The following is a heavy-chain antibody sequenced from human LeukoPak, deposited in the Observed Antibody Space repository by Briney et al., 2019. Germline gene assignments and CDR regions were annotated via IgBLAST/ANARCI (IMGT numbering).Heavy chain of an antibody. CDR2: ISFDGSNI. CDR1: GFIFSNYA. V-gene: IGHV3-30*04. CDR3: AKAYYGGNSPNY. J-gene: IGHJ4*02. D-gene: IGHD4-23*01. Sequence: PGGSLRLSCAASGFIFSNYAMHWVRQAPGKGLDWVAVISFDGSNIYYADSAKGRFTISRDNSKNTLYLQMNSLRAEDTAVYYCAKAYYGGNSPNYWGQGTLVTVSS.